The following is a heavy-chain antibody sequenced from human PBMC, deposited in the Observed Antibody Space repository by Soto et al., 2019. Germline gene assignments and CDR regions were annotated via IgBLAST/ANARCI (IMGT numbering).Heavy chain of an antibody. J-gene: IGHJ3*02. CDR3: ARGYHTVGATYAFDI. Sequence: SETLSLTCTVSGGSISSYYWSWIRQPPGKGLEWIGYIYYSGSTNYNPSLKSRVTISVDTSKNQFSLKLSSVTAADTAVYYCARGYHTVGATYAFDIWGQGTMVTVSS. CDR2: IYYSGST. D-gene: IGHD1-26*01. V-gene: IGHV4-59*01. CDR1: GGSISSYY.